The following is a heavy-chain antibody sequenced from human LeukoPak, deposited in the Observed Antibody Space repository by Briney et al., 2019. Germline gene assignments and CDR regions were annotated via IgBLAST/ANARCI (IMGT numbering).Heavy chain of an antibody. Sequence: GGSLRLSCAPSGFTLSSHAIHWVRQAPGKGLEWVALISYVGNIKYYADSVKGRFTISKDNSKYTLSLQMNSLRPEVTAVYYCARAHLGSSSSDYMDVWGKGTTVTVSS. CDR2: ISYVGNIK. CDR3: ARAHLGSSSSDYMDV. J-gene: IGHJ6*03. CDR1: GFTLSSHA. D-gene: IGHD6-6*01. V-gene: IGHV3-30*04.